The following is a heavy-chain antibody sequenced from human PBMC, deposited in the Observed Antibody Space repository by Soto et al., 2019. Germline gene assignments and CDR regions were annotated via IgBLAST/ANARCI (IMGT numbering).Heavy chain of an antibody. CDR3: ARDMAYAAGWLGVCDY. Sequence: SETLSLTCTVSGDSITGSYWRWIRQPPGKTLEWIGYIYHSGTTTYNPSLKSRVSISVDTSKNQFSLRLTSVIAAVTAVYYCARDMAYAAGWLGVCDYLGRGILIVFSS. CDR1: GDSITGSY. D-gene: IGHD2-8*01. J-gene: IGHJ4*02. V-gene: IGHV4-59*01. CDR2: IYHSGTT.